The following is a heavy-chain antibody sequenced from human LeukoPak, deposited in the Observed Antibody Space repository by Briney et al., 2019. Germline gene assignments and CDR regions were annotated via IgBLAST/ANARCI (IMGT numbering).Heavy chain of an antibody. CDR1: GYTFTSYV. Sequence: ASVKVSCKASGYTFTSYVVHWVRQAPGQRPEWMGWINAGNGDTKYSQNFQGRVTITRDTSASTAYMELSSLTSEDTALYYCARDDCGDTCYPGGYWGQGTLVTVSS. V-gene: IGHV1-3*01. CDR2: INAGNGDT. CDR3: ARDDCGDTCYPGGY. J-gene: IGHJ4*02. D-gene: IGHD2-21*01.